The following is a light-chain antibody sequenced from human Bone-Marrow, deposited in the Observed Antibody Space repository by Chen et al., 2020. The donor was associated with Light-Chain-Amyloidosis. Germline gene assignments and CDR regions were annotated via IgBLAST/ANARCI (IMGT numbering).Light chain of an antibody. J-gene: IGKJ2*01. CDR2: DAS. V-gene: IGKV3-11*01. Sequence: EIVLTQSPATLSLSPGERATLSCRASQSITTYLAWYQQKPGQAPRLLIHDASIRATGTPAMFSGSGSGTDFILTSSSLEPEDFALYFCQQRSHWPPNTFGQGTRLEIK. CDR1: QSITTY. CDR3: QQRSHWPPNT.